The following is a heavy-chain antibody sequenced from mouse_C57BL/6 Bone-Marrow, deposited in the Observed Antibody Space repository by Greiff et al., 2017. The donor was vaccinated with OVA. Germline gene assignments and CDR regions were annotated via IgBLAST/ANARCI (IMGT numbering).Heavy chain of an antibody. Sequence: EVKLVESGGGLVKPGGSLKLSCAASGFTFSDYGMHWVRQAPEKGLEWVAYISSGSSTIYYADTVKGRFTISRDNAKNTLFLQMTSLRSEDTAMYYCARRERLGPYYYAMDYWGQGTSVTVSS. CDR3: ARRERLGPYYYAMDY. CDR2: ISSGSSTI. CDR1: GFTFSDYG. V-gene: IGHV5-17*01. J-gene: IGHJ4*01.